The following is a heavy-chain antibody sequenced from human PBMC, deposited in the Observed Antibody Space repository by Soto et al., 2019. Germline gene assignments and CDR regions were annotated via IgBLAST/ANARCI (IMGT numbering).Heavy chain of an antibody. CDR1: GFTFSSYA. CDR2: ISYDGSNK. Sequence: QVQLVESGGGVVQPGRSLRLSCAASGFTFSSYAMHWVRQAPGKGLEWVAVISYDGSNKYYADSVKGRFTISRDNSKNTLYLQMNSLRAEDTAVYYCARELRGGMDVWGRGTTVTVSS. CDR3: ARELRGGMDV. J-gene: IGHJ6*02. V-gene: IGHV3-30-3*01. D-gene: IGHD4-17*01.